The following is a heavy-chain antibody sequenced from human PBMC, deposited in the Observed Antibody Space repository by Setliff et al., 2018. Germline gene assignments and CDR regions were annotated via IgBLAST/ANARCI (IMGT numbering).Heavy chain of an antibody. D-gene: IGHD3-10*01. V-gene: IGHV3-7*01. Sequence: GGSLRLSCAASGFPFSDFYMNWIRQAPGKGLEWVANIKEEGGEIYYVDSVKGRFTISRDNARNSLSLQMNSLRTEDTAVYYCFGAGTCSYWGQGTLVTVSS. CDR2: IKEEGGEI. CDR1: GFPFSDFY. J-gene: IGHJ4*02. CDR3: FGAGTCSY.